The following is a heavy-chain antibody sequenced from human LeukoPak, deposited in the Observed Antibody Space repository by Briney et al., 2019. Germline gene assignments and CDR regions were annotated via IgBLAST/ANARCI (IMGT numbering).Heavy chain of an antibody. CDR3: ARGYRGYYPRPYFDY. J-gene: IGHJ4*02. V-gene: IGHV4-34*01. CDR1: GGSFSGYY. CDR2: INHSGST. Sequence: SETLSLTCAVYGGSFSGYYWSWIRQPPGKGLEWIGEINHSGSTNYNPSLKSRVTISVDRSKNQFSLKLSSVTAADTAVYYCARGYRGYYPRPYFDYWGQGTLVTVSS. D-gene: IGHD3-22*01.